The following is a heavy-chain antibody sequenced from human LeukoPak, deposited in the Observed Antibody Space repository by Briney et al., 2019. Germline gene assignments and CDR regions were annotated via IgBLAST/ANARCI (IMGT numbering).Heavy chain of an antibody. CDR2: IYSGGST. Sequence: PGGSLRLSCAASGFTVSSNYMSWVRQAPGKGLEWVSVIYSGGSTYYADSVKGRFTISRDNSKNTLYLQMNSLRAEDTAVYYCARGFWKRPLFSLYDTPSDAFDIWGQGTMVTVSS. J-gene: IGHJ3*02. CDR3: ARGFWKRPLFSLYDTPSDAFDI. CDR1: GFTVSSNY. D-gene: IGHD3-3*01. V-gene: IGHV3-53*01.